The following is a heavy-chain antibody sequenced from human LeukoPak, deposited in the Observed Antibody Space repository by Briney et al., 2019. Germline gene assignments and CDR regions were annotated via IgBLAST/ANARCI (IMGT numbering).Heavy chain of an antibody. CDR3: ASAVAGTPNFDY. D-gene: IGHD6-19*01. CDR2: IYYSGST. CDR1: GGSISSYY. J-gene: IGHJ4*02. Sequence: PSETLSLTCTASGGSISSYYWSWIRQPPGKGLEWIGYIYYSGSTNYNPSLKSRVTISVDTSKNQFSLKLSSVTAADTAVYYCASAVAGTPNFDYWGQGTLVTVSS. V-gene: IGHV4-59*01.